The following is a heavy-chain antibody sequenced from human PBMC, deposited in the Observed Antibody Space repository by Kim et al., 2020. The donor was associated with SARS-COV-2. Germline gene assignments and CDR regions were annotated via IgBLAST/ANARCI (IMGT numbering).Heavy chain of an antibody. CDR1: GYTFTDYY. Sequence: ASVKVSCKASGYTFTDYYMHWVRQAPGQGLEWMGWINPNNAGTNHAQKFQGRVTVTRDTSISTAYMELTRLRSDDTAVYYCVRDGGMDVWGQGTTVTVSS. J-gene: IGHJ6*02. CDR3: VRDGGMDV. CDR2: INPNNAGT. V-gene: IGHV1-2*02.